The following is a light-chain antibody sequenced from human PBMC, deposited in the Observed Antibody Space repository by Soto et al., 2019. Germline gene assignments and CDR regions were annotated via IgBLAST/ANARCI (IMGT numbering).Light chain of an antibody. J-gene: IGKJ1*01. CDR2: RAS. CDR3: MQGTHWPPT. Sequence: DVVMTQSPLSLPVTLGQPASISCRSSQSLVYSDGNAYLNWFHQRPGQSPRRLIYRASNRDAGVPDRFSGSGSGTDFTLQINRVEAEDVGVYYCMQGTHWPPTFGRGTRVEI. V-gene: IGKV2-30*01. CDR1: QSLVYSDGNAY.